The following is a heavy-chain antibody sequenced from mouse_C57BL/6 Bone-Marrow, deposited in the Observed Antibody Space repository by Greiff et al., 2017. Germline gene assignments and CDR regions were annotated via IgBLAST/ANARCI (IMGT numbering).Heavy chain of an antibody. CDR1: GYTFTSYW. V-gene: IGHV1-55*01. CDR2: IYPGSGST. J-gene: IGHJ4*01. D-gene: IGHD2-3*01. Sequence: QVQLQQPGAELVKPGASVKMSCKASGYTFTSYWITWVKQRPGQGLEWIGDIYPGSGSTNYNEKFKSKATLTVDTSSSTAYMQLSSLTSEGSAVYYCASRWLLRLLYAMDYWGQGTSVTVSS. CDR3: ASRWLLRLLYAMDY.